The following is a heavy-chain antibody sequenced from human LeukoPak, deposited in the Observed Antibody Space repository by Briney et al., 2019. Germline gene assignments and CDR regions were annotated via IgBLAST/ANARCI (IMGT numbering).Heavy chain of an antibody. CDR3: ARQRADYFYHYLDV. CDR2: VYYGGNT. CDR1: GGSVSSTSYY. Sequence: SETLSLTCTVSGGSVSSTSYYWDWVPQPPGKGLEWIVNVYYGGNTFYNSSLESRVTISVDMSKNQFSLKLTSLTAADTAVYYCARQRADYFYHYLDVWGKGTSVTVSS. V-gene: IGHV4-39*01. J-gene: IGHJ6*03.